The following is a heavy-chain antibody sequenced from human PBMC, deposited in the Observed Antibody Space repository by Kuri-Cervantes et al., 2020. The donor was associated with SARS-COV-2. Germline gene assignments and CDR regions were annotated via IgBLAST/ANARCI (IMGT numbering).Heavy chain of an antibody. CDR2: ISSSSSYI. V-gene: IGHV3-21*01. CDR1: GFTFSSYS. Sequence: GGSLRLSCAASGFTFSSYSMNWARQAPGKGLEWVSSISSSSSYIYYADSVKGRFTISRDNAKNSLYLQMNSLRAEDTAVYYCARGGLGGQLVDGMDVWGQGTTVTVSS. J-gene: IGHJ6*02. D-gene: IGHD6-6*01. CDR3: ARGGLGGQLVDGMDV.